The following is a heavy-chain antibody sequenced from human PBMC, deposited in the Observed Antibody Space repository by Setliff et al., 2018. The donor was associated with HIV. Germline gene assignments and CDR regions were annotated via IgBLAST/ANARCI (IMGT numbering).Heavy chain of an antibody. CDR2: IYYSGST. J-gene: IGHJ4*02. CDR1: GGSISSGDYY. D-gene: IGHD5-18*01. CDR3: ARQDSYSYGYNYFDY. Sequence: SETLSLTCTVSGGSISSGDYYWSWIRQHPRKGLGWIGSIYYSGSTYYNPSLKSRVTISVDTSKNQFSLKLSSVTAADTAVYYCARQDSYSYGYNYFDYWGQGTLVTVSS. V-gene: IGHV4-39*01.